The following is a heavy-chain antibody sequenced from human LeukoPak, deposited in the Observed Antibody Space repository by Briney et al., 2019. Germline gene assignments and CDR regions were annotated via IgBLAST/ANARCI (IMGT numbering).Heavy chain of an antibody. CDR3: ARTGQYCSGGTCYSGQFDF. D-gene: IGHD2-15*01. CDR2: ISSHGSSI. J-gene: IGHJ4*02. V-gene: IGHV3-11*01. Sequence: GGSLRLSCVASGFTFSDYYVIWIRQAPGRGLEYVSYISSHGSSIHYADSVKGRFTISRDNANNSLFLQMNSLRAEDTAVYYCARTGQYCSGGTCYSGQFDFWGQGTLVTVSS. CDR1: GFTFSDYY.